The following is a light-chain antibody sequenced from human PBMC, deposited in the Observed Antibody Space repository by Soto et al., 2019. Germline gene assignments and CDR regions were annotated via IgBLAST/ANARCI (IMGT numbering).Light chain of an antibody. CDR2: END. J-gene: IGLJ3*02. CDR1: SSNIGNDY. Sequence: QSVLTQPPSVSAAPGQKVTISCSGSSSNIGNDYVAWYLQVRGTAPKLLMYENDKRPSGIPDRFSGSKSGTSGTLAITGLQTGDEADYYCATWDSTLTVGVFGGGTKVTVL. CDR3: ATWDSTLTVGV. V-gene: IGLV1-51*02.